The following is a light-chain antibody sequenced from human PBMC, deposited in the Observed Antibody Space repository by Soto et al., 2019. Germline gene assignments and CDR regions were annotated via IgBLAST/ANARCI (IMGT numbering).Light chain of an antibody. V-gene: IGKV3-15*01. J-gene: IGKJ4*01. CDR1: QSVFSS. Sequence: EIVMTQSPATLSVSPGERATLSCRASQSVFSSLAWYQQKPGQAPRLLIYGAATRATGIPARFSGSGSGTEFTLTISSLQSEDFATYYCQQYNDWPPLTFGGGTKVEI. CDR3: QQYNDWPPLT. CDR2: GAA.